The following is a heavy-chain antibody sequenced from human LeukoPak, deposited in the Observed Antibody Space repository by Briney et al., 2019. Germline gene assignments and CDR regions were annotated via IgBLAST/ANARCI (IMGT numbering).Heavy chain of an antibody. D-gene: IGHD3-9*01. Sequence: ASVKVSCKVSGYTLTELSMHWVRQAPGKGLEWMGGFDPEDGETIYAQKFQGRVTMTEGTSTDTAYMELSSLRSEDTAVHYCATVRRTNYDILTGYPFGYWGQGTLVTVSS. CDR2: FDPEDGET. CDR1: GYTLTELS. CDR3: ATVRRTNYDILTGYPFGY. J-gene: IGHJ4*02. V-gene: IGHV1-24*01.